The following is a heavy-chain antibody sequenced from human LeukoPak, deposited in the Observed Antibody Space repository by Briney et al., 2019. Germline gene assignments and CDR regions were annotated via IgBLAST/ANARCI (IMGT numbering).Heavy chain of an antibody. CDR3: ARGATFYDDTSGYPGPFYFDY. D-gene: IGHD3-22*01. J-gene: IGHJ4*02. Sequence: SQTLSLTRAISGDSVSRDSAAWTWIRQSPSRGLEWLGRTYYKSRWYNDYAVSLRGRISINPDTTENQFSLQLNSVTPEDAAVYYCARGATFYDDTSGYPGPFYFDYWGQGSLVTVSS. CDR2: TYYKSRWYN. CDR1: GDSVSRDSAA. V-gene: IGHV6-1*01.